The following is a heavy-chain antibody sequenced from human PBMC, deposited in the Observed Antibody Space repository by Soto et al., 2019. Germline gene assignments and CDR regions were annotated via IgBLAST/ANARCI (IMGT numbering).Heavy chain of an antibody. CDR1: GFTVSSYA. V-gene: IGHV3-30-3*01. Sequence: GGCLRLSWAPAGFTVSSYAMHWVRQAPGKGLEWVAVISYDGSNKYYAGSVKGRFTISRDNSKNTLYLQMNSLRAEDTAVYYCARDRIGYCYYSFDYWGHGTPVTVSS. D-gene: IGHD5-18*01. CDR2: ISYDGSNK. CDR3: ARDRIGYCYYSFDY. J-gene: IGHJ4*01.